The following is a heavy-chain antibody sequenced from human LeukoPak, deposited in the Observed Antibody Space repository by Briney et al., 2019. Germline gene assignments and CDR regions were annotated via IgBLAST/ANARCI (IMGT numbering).Heavy chain of an antibody. CDR2: ISYDGSNK. CDR1: GFTFSSYG. Sequence: GRSLRLSCAASGFTFSSYGMEWVRQAPGKGLEWVAFISYDGSNKYYADSVKGRFTVSRDNSKNTLFLQMNSLRPEDTAVYYCAREGKRGYSWAFDIWGQGTMVTISS. CDR3: AREGKRGYSWAFDI. J-gene: IGHJ3*02. D-gene: IGHD5-18*01. V-gene: IGHV3-30*03.